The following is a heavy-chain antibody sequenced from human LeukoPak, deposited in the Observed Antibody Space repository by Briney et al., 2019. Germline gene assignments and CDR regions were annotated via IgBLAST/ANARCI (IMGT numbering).Heavy chain of an antibody. V-gene: IGHV5-51*01. J-gene: IGHJ6*03. CDR2: IYPCDSDT. CDR1: GYSFARYW. D-gene: IGHD1-26*01. Sequence: GESLKISCKGSGYSFARYWIAWVRQMPGKGLEWMGIIYPCDSDTRHSPSFQGQVTISADKSISTAYLQWSSLKASDTAIYYCARLSGSYYSPMDVWGKGTAVTISS. CDR3: ARLSGSYYSPMDV.